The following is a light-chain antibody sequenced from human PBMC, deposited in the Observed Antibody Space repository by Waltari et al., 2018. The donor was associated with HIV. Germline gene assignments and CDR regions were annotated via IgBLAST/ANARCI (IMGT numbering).Light chain of an antibody. CDR2: GFN. CDR1: SNNFGGYNL. CDR3: CSYAGADTPVV. Sequence: QPALIQLASFYGPPGESIILSCTGDSNNFGGYNLVPWYQQHPGRAPKLIIYGFNPRPSDVSSRFSGAKSGNTAALTISGLQAEDEAVYFCCSYAGADTPVVFGGGTKLTVL. V-gene: IGLV2-23*02. J-gene: IGLJ2*01.